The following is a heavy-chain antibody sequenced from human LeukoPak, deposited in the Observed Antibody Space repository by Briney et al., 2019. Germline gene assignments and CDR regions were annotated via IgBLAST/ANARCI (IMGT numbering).Heavy chain of an antibody. Sequence: GGSLRLSCAVSGFTFSSCSMNWVRQAPGKGLEWVSSISSSSSYIYYADSVKGRFTISRDNAKNSLYLQMNSLRAEDTAVYYCARELRFLEWLLFDPWGQGTLVTVSS. J-gene: IGHJ5*02. D-gene: IGHD3-3*01. V-gene: IGHV3-21*01. CDR2: ISSSSSYI. CDR1: GFTFSSCS. CDR3: ARELRFLEWLLFDP.